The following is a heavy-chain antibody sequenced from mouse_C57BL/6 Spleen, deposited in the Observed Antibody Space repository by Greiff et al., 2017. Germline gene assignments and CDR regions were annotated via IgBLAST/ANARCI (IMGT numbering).Heavy chain of an antibody. CDR1: GYTFTSYW. CDR3: ARADDGGGYFDV. D-gene: IGHD2-3*01. Sequence: QVQLQQPGAELVRPGSSVKLSCKASGYTFTSYWMHWVKQRPIQGLEWIGNIDPSDSETHYNQKFKDKATLTVDKSSSTAYMQLSSLTSEDSAVYYCARADDGGGYFDVWGTGTTVTVSS. V-gene: IGHV1-52*01. CDR2: IDPSDSET. J-gene: IGHJ1*03.